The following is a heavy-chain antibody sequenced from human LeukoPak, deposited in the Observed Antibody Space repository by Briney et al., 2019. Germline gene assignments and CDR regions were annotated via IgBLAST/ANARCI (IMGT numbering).Heavy chain of an antibody. V-gene: IGHV4-31*03. CDR3: ARTTLRHLGMDV. CDR1: GGSISSGGYY. Sequence: SETLSLTCTVSGGSISSGGYYWSWIRQHPGRGLEWIGYIYYSGSTYYNPSLKSRVTISVDTSKNQFSLKLSSVTAADTAVYYGARTTLRHLGMDVWGQGTTVTVSS. CDR2: IYYSGST. D-gene: IGHD3-16*01. J-gene: IGHJ6*02.